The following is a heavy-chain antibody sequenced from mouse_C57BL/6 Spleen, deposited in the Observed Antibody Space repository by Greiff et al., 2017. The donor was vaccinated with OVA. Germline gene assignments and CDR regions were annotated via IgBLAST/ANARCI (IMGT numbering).Heavy chain of an antibody. J-gene: IGHJ2*01. V-gene: IGHV5-9-1*02. CDR2: ISRGGDYI. CDR1: GFTFSSYA. Sequence: EVKLMESGAGLVKPGGSLKLSCAASGFTFSSYAMSWVRQTPEKRLEWVAYISRGGDYIYYADTVKGRFTISRDNARNTLYLQMSSLKSEDTAMYYCTRDQGDYVFDYWGQGTTLTVSS. CDR3: TRDQGDYVFDY. D-gene: IGHD2-4*01.